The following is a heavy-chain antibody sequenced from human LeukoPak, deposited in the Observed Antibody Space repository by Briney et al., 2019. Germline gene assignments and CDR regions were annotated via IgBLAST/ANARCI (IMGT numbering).Heavy chain of an antibody. CDR2: ISAYNGYT. CDR3: ARRGRRFGYYDSRTEAFDI. V-gene: IGHV1-18*01. CDR1: GYTFTNYG. D-gene: IGHD3-22*01. J-gene: IGHJ3*02. Sequence: ASVKVSCKASGYTFTNYGISWVRQAPGQGLEWMGWISAYNGYTNYSKKLQGRVTMTTETSTSTAYMELRRLRSDDTAVYYCARRGRRFGYYDSRTEAFDIWGQGTMVTVSS.